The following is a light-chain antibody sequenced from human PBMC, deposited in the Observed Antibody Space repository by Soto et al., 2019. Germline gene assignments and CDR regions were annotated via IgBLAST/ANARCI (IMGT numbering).Light chain of an antibody. CDR3: QQYCTSPPEYT. CDR1: QTISSNY. V-gene: IGKV3-20*01. Sequence: EIVLTQSPGTLSLSAGERATLSCRASQTISSNYLAWYQQKPGQAPRLLIFGASYRATGIPDSFRGSGSGTDFTLTITRLVPEDFAVYFCQQYCTSPPEYTFGPATKLDSK. J-gene: IGKJ3*01. CDR2: GAS.